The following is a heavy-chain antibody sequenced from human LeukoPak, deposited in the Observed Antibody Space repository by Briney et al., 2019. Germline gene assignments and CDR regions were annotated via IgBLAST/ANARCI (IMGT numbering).Heavy chain of an antibody. V-gene: IGHV4-4*07. D-gene: IGHD4-17*01. J-gene: IGHJ5*02. CDR2: IYTSGST. CDR1: GGSISSYY. CDR3: AREIYDFADYEGFAWFDP. Sequence: SETLSLTCTVSGGSISSYYWSWIRQPAGKGLEWIGRIYTSGSTNYNPSLKSRVTMSVDTSKNQFSLRLSSVTAADTAVYYCAREIYDFADYEGFAWFDPWGQGILVTVSS.